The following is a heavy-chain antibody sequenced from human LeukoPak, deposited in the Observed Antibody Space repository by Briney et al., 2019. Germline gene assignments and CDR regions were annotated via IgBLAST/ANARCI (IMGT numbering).Heavy chain of an antibody. CDR1: GFTFNNYA. V-gene: IGHV3-23*01. CDR2: ISGNTENT. CDR3: ARAKGVSTGYRPTDY. D-gene: IGHD3-22*01. J-gene: IGHJ4*02. Sequence: GGSLRLSCAASGFTFNNYAMSWVRQAPGKGLEWVSGISGNTENTYYADPVKGRFTVSRDNSKNTLYLQMNSLRAEDTAVYYCARAKGVSTGYRPTDYWGQGTLVTVSS.